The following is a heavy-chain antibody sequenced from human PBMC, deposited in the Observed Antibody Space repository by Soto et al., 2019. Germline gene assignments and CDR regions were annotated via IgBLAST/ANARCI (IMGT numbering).Heavy chain of an antibody. J-gene: IGHJ4*02. V-gene: IGHV6-1*01. Sequence: QVQLQQSGPGLVKPSQTLSVTCVISGDSVSSNSAAWNWIRQSPSRGLEWLGRTYYRSKWYSDYDESVESRITVNPDTSKNHFSLQLNSVPPEDTPVYYCARGEQYSGRIFDYWGKGTLVTVSS. D-gene: IGHD1-26*01. CDR3: ARGEQYSGRIFDY. CDR1: GDSVSSNSAA. CDR2: TYYRSKWYS.